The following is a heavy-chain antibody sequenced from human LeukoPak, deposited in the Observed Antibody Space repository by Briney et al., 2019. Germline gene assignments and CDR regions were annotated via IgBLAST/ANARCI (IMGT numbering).Heavy chain of an antibody. J-gene: IGHJ4*02. Sequence: SVKVSCKASGGTFSNYVISWVRQAPGQGLEYMGGIIPIFGTANYAQKFQGRVTITADESKSTAYMEMSSLRSEDTAVYYCARGRNGLIWFGELERWGQGTLVTVSS. CDR2: IIPIFGTA. CDR1: GGTFSNYV. D-gene: IGHD3-10*01. V-gene: IGHV1-69*13. CDR3: ARGRNGLIWFGELER.